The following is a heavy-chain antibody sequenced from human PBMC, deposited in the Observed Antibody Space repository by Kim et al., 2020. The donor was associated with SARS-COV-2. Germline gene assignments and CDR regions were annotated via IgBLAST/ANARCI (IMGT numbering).Heavy chain of an antibody. CDR1: GFTFSDYY. V-gene: IGHV3-11*03. CDR2: ISSGSSYT. Sequence: GGSLRLSCAASGFTFSDYYMSWIRQAPGKGLEWVSYISSGSSYTNYADSVKGRFTISRDNAKNSLYLQMNSLRAEDTAVYYCAGFPYRQRPTRLDYWGQGTLVTVSS. CDR3: AGFPYRQRPTRLDY. J-gene: IGHJ4*02. D-gene: IGHD3-16*02.